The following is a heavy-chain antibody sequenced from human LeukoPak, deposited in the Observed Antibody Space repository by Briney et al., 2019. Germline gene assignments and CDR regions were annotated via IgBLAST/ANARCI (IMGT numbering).Heavy chain of an antibody. CDR2: IYSGGST. J-gene: IGHJ5*02. Sequence: GGSLRLSCAASGFTVSSNYMSWVRQAPGKGLEWVSVIYSGGSTYYADSVKGRFTISRDNSKNTLYLQMNSLRAEDTAVYYCARADTVRGFDPWGQGTLVTVPS. D-gene: IGHD3-10*01. CDR1: GFTVSSNY. CDR3: ARADTVRGFDP. V-gene: IGHV3-53*01.